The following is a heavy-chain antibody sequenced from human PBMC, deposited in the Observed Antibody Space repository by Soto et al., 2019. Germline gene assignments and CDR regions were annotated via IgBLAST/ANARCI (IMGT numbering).Heavy chain of an antibody. CDR3: ARLGTVTTYSFDY. V-gene: IGHV3-48*02. Sequence: GGSLRLSCAASGFTFSSYSMNWVRQAPGKGLEWVSSISSSSSTIYYADSVKGRFTIPRDNAKNSLYLQMNSLRDEDTAVYYCARLGTVTTYSFDYWGQGTLVTVSS. CDR2: ISSSSSTI. CDR1: GFTFSSYS. D-gene: IGHD4-17*01. J-gene: IGHJ4*02.